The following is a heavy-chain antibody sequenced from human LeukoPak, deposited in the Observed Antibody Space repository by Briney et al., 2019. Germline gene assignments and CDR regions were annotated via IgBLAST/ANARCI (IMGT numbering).Heavy chain of an antibody. CDR1: GFTFSSYG. V-gene: IGHV3-33*01. D-gene: IGHD6-19*01. Sequence: PGRSLRLSCAASGFTFSSYGMHWVRQAPGKGLEWVAVIWYDGSNKYYADSVKGRFTISRDNSKNTLYLQMNSLRAEDTAVYYCARPEVAGAVRDAFDIWGQGTMVTVSS. J-gene: IGHJ3*02. CDR3: ARPEVAGAVRDAFDI. CDR2: IWYDGSNK.